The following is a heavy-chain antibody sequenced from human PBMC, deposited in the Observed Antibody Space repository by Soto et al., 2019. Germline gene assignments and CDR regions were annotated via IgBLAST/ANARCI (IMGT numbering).Heavy chain of an antibody. V-gene: IGHV4-31*03. J-gene: IGHJ4*02. CDR3: ASSKAAVFDY. CDR1: GGSISSGGYY. D-gene: IGHD6-25*01. Sequence: SETLSLTCTVSGGSISSGGYYWSWIRQHPGKGLEWIGYIYYSGSTYYNPSLKSRVTISVDTSKNQFSLKLSSVTAADTAVYYCASSKAAVFDYWGQGTLVTVSS. CDR2: IYYSGST.